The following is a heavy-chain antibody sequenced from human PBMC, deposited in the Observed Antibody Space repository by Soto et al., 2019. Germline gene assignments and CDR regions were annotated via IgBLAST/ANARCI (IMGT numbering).Heavy chain of an antibody. D-gene: IGHD1-1*01. CDR3: ARVLGTLERYSDLDY. J-gene: IGHJ4*02. V-gene: IGHV3-21*06. Sequence: EVQLVESGGGLVKPGGSLRLSCAASGFIFSSYSMNWVRQAPGKGLEWVSSISPRSDYIYFADSMRGRFTISRDNAQNSLYLHMNNLRAEDTAVYHCARVLGTLERYSDLDYWGQGTLVTVSS. CDR2: ISPRSDYI. CDR1: GFIFSSYS.